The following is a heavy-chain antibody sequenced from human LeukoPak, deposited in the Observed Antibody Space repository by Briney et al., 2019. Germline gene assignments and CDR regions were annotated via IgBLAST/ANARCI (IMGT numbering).Heavy chain of an antibody. CDR2: VSSGSTTI. CDR1: GFTLSSYS. CDR3: ARDVEQWLVRVYYFDY. D-gene: IGHD6-19*01. V-gene: IGHV3-48*01. J-gene: IGHJ4*02. Sequence: GGSLRLSCATPGFTLSSYSMNWVRQAPGKGLEWVSYVSSGSTTIYYADSVKGRFTISRDNAKNSLYLQMNSLRAEDTAVYYCARDVEQWLVRVYYFDYWGQGTLVTVSS.